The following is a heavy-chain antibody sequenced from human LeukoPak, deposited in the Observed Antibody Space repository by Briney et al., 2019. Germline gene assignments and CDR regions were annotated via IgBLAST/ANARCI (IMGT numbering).Heavy chain of an antibody. CDR1: GFTVSSNY. CDR2: IYSGGST. D-gene: IGHD3-22*01. Sequence: GGSLRLSCAASGFTVSSNYMSWVRQAPGKGLEWVSVIYSGGSTYYADSVKGRFTISRDNSKNTLYLQMNSLRAEDTAVYYCAKDQRSMIVVVTFDYWGQGTLVTVSS. CDR3: AKDQRSMIVVVTFDY. V-gene: IGHV3-53*01. J-gene: IGHJ4*02.